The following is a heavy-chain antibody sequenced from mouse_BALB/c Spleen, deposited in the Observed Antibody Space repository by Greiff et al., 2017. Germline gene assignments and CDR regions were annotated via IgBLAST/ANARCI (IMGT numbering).Heavy chain of an antibody. D-gene: IGHD2-4*01. CDR2: IYPGSGNT. CDR1: GYTFTDYY. J-gene: IGHJ4*01. Sequence: LVESGAELARPGASVKLSCKASGYTFTDYYINWVKQRTGQGLEWIGEIYPGSGNTYYNEKFKGKATLTADKSSSTAYMQLSSLTSEDSAVYFCARSGGLRRAMDYWGQGTSVTVSS. V-gene: IGHV1-77*01. CDR3: ARSGGLRRAMDY.